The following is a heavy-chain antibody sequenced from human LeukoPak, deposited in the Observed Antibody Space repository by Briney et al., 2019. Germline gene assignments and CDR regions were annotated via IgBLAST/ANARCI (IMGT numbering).Heavy chain of an antibody. D-gene: IGHD6-13*01. CDR1: GYTFTGYY. J-gene: IGHJ6*02. CDR3: ASGLIAAAKYYYYYGMDV. Sequence: ASVTVSCKASGYTFTGYYMHWVRQAPGQGLEWMGWINPNSGGTNYAQKFQGRVTMTRDTSISTAYMELSRLRSDDTAVYYCASGLIAAAKYYYYYGMDVWGQGTTVTVSS. CDR2: INPNSGGT. V-gene: IGHV1-2*02.